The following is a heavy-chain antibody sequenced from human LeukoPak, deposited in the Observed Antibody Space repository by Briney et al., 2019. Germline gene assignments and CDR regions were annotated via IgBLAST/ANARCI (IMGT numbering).Heavy chain of an antibody. Sequence: GGSLRLSCAASGFTFNNYAMNWVRQAPGKGLEWDSAVSGSGGSTYYADSVKGRFTISRDNSKNTLHLQMNSLRAEDTAVYYCVKLYYDFWSGYSGFYFDYWGQGTLVTVSS. V-gene: IGHV3-23*01. D-gene: IGHD3-3*01. J-gene: IGHJ4*02. CDR3: VKLYYDFWSGYSGFYFDY. CDR1: GFTFNNYA. CDR2: VSGSGGST.